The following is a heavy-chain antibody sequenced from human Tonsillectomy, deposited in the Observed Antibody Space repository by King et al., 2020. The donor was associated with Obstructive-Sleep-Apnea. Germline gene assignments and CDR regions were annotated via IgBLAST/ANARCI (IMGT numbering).Heavy chain of an antibody. CDR2: ISSSSSYV. V-gene: IGHV3-21*01. Sequence: VQLVESGGGLVKPGGSLRLSCAASGFTFSSYTMNWVRQAPGKGLEWVSSISSSSSYVSFADSVKGRFTISRDNAKNSLYLQMNSLRAEDTAVYYCAGYCSSTSCYPGYYYGVDVWGQGTTVTVSS. CDR3: AGYCSSTSCYPGYYYGVDV. J-gene: IGHJ6*02. D-gene: IGHD2-2*01. CDR1: GFTFSSYT.